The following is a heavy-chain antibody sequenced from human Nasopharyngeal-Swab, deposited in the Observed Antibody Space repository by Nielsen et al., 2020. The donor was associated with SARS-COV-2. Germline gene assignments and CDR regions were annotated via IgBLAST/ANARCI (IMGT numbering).Heavy chain of an antibody. CDR1: GYSISSGYY. CDR3: ARVPITVIIGDAFDI. J-gene: IGHJ3*02. D-gene: IGHD3-22*01. CDR2: IYNSGRT. V-gene: IGHV4-38-2*02. Sequence: SETLSLTCTVSGYSISSGYYWGWIRQHRGKGMEWIGSIYNSGRTYYNQSLKSRVTISVDTSKNQFSLKLSSVTAADTAVYYCARVPITVIIGDAFDIWGQGTMVTVSS.